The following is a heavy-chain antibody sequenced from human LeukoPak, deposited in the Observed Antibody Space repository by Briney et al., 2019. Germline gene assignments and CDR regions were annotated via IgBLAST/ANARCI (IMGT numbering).Heavy chain of an antibody. CDR3: ARDLHSSGWYDY. CDR2: IRSKANKYAT. V-gene: IGHV3-73*01. CDR1: GFTFSGSG. D-gene: IGHD6-19*01. J-gene: IGHJ4*02. Sequence: PGGSLRLSCAASGFTFSGSGLHWVRQASGKGLEWVGRIRSKANKYATAYAASVKGRFTMSRDDSKNTAYLQMNSLKTEDTAVYYCARDLHSSGWYDYWGQGTLVTVSS.